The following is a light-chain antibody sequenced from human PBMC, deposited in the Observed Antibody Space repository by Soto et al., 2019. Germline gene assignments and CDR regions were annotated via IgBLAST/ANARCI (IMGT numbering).Light chain of an antibody. CDR1: SSDVGSYNL. CDR2: EGS. Sequence: QSVLTQPASVSGSPGQSITISCTGTSSDVGSYNLVSWYQQHPGKAPKLMIYEGSKRPSGVSNRFSGSKSGNTASLTISGLQAEDEVDYYCCSYAGSSTFGVVFGGGTKLTVL. CDR3: CSYAGSSTFGVV. V-gene: IGLV2-23*03. J-gene: IGLJ2*01.